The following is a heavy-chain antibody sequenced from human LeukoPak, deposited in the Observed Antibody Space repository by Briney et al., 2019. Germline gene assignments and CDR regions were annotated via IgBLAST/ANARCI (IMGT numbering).Heavy chain of an antibody. CDR3: ARGGDYFDY. J-gene: IGHJ4*02. Sequence: GGSLRLSCVVSGFTVSSNYMNWVRQAPGKGLEWVSVIYSGGSTYYADSVKGRFTISRDSSKNTLYLQMNSLRTEDTAVYYCARGGDYFDYWGQGTLVTVSS. V-gene: IGHV3-66*02. CDR1: GFTVSSNY. CDR2: IYSGGST.